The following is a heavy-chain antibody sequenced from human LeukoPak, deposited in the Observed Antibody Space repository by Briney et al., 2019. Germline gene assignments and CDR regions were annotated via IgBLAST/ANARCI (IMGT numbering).Heavy chain of an antibody. D-gene: IGHD3-3*01. V-gene: IGHV3-11*04. J-gene: IGHJ4*02. CDR2: ISTGGGDT. CDR3: ARVYDFWSGYYFDH. Sequence: GGSLRLPCSATGFIFNQYHMTWIRQAPGKGLECVSYISTGGGDTYYADSVKGRFIITRDNTKNSVSLQMNDLKVEDTAVYYCARVYDFWSGYYFDHWGQGALHTVSS. CDR1: GFIFNQYH.